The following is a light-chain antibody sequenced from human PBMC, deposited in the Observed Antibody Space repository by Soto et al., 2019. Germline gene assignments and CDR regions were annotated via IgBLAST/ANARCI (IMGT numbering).Light chain of an antibody. CDR3: SSYTSSTTRV. CDR1: SSDVGGYNS. J-gene: IGLJ1*01. CDR2: DVT. V-gene: IGLV2-14*01. Sequence: QSVLTQPASVSGSPGQSITISCTGTSSDVGGYNSVSWYQQHPGKAPKVMIYDVTNRPSGVSNRFSGSKSGNTASLTISVLQAEDEADYYCSSYTSSTTRVFGTGTKVTVL.